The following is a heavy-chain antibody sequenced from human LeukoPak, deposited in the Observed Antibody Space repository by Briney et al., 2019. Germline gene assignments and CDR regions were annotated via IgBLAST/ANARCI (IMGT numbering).Heavy chain of an antibody. V-gene: IGHV3-23*01. Sequence: PGGSLRLSCAASGFTFSSYAMSWVRQAPGKGLEWVSAISGTGSSTHSADSVKGRFTISRDNSKNTLYLQMNTLRAEDTAVYYCAKDGSYYFDYWGQGTLVTVSS. CDR1: GFTFSSYA. J-gene: IGHJ4*02. CDR2: ISGTGSST. CDR3: AKDGSYYFDY.